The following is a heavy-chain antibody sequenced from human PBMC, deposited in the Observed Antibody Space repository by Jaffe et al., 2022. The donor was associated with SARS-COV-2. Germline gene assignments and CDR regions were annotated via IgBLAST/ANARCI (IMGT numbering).Heavy chain of an antibody. J-gene: IGHJ3*02. CDR2: IYYSGST. CDR3: ASRLTGYYKGAFDI. Sequence: QLQLQESGPGLVKPSETLSLTCTVSGGSISSSSYYWGWIRQPPGKGLEWIGSIYYSGSTYYNPSLKSRVTISVDTSKNQFSLKLSSVTAADTAVYYCASRLTGYYKGAFDIWGQGTMVTVSS. CDR1: GGSISSSSYY. V-gene: IGHV4-39*01. D-gene: IGHD3-9*01.